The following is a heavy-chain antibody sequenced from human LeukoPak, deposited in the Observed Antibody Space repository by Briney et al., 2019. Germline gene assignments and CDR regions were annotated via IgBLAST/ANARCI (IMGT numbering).Heavy chain of an antibody. CDR3: AASQGPVLLYGPRGFDP. Sequence: ASVKVSCKASGFTFTSSAVQWVRQARGQRLEWIGWIVVGSGNTNYAQKFQERVTITRDMSTGTAYMELSSLRSEDTAVYYCAASQGPVLLYGPRGFDPWGQGTLVTVSS. CDR1: GFTFTSSA. V-gene: IGHV1-58*01. CDR2: IVVGSGNT. J-gene: IGHJ5*02. D-gene: IGHD3-10*01.